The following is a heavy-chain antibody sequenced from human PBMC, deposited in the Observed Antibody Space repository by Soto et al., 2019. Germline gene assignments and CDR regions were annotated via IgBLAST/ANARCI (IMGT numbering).Heavy chain of an antibody. CDR1: GYTFTSYG. Sequence: ASVKVSCKASGYTFTSYGSSWVRQAPGQGLEWMGWISAYNGNTNYAQKLQGRVTMTTDTSTSTAYMELRSLRSDDTAVYYCARGLYCSGGSCYHYYFDYWGQGTLVTVSS. V-gene: IGHV1-18*01. CDR2: ISAYNGNT. J-gene: IGHJ4*02. CDR3: ARGLYCSGGSCYHYYFDY. D-gene: IGHD2-15*01.